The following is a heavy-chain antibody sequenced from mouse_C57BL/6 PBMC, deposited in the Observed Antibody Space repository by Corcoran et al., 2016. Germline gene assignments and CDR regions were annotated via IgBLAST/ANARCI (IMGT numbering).Heavy chain of an antibody. V-gene: IGHV1-19*01. J-gene: IGHJ1*03. CDR2: INPYNGGT. Sequence: EVQLQQSGPVLVKPGASVKMSCKASGYTFTGYYMNWVKQSHGKSLEWIGVINPYNGGTSYNQKFKGKATLTVHKSSSTAYMELNSLTSEDSAVYYCANYYSKPQWYFDVWGTGTTVAVSS. CDR1: GYTFTGYY. D-gene: IGHD2-5*01. CDR3: ANYYSKPQWYFDV.